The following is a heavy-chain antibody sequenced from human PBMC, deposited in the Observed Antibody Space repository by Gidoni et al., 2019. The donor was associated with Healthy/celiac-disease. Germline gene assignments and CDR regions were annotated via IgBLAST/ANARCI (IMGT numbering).Heavy chain of an antibody. Sequence: QVQLQQWGAGLLKPSETLSLTCAVYGGSFSGSSWTWIRQPPGKGLEWIGEINHSGSTNYNPSLKSLVTISVDTSKNQFSLKLSSVTAADTAVYYCARGHPRASGGVRSNWFDPWGQGTLVTVSS. D-gene: IGHD3-16*01. CDR3: ARGHPRASGGVRSNWFDP. J-gene: IGHJ5*02. CDR2: INHSGST. V-gene: IGHV4-34*01. CDR1: GGSFSGSS.